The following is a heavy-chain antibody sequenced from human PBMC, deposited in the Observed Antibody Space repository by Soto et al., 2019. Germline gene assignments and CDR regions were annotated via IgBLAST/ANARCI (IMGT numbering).Heavy chain of an antibody. D-gene: IGHD3-22*01. CDR3: ARGGTYYYDSSGYPLFDY. J-gene: IGHJ4*02. Sequence: SVKVSCKASGGTFSSYAISWVRQAPGQGLEWMGGIIPIFGTANYAQKFQGRVTITADESTSTAYMELSSLRSEDTAVYFFARGGTYYYDSSGYPLFDYWGQGTLVTVSS. CDR2: IIPIFGTA. V-gene: IGHV1-69*13. CDR1: GGTFSSYA.